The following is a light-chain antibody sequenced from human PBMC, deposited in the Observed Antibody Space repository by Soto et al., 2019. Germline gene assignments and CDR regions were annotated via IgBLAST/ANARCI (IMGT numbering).Light chain of an antibody. J-gene: IGKJ4*01. CDR1: QGVNSY. CDR3: QQLYTYPLT. V-gene: IGKV1-9*01. CDR2: TAS. Sequence: IQLTQSPSFLSASVGDRVTVTCRASQGVNSYLAWYQQKPGKAPQLLIYTASTLQSGVPSRFSGSGSGTEFNLTITSLQPEDFAAYYCQQLYTYPLTFGGGTKVEIK.